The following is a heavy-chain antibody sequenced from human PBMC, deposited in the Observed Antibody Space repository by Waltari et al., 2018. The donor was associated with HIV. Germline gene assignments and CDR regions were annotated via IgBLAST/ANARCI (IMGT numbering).Heavy chain of an antibody. V-gene: IGHV4-39*01. D-gene: IGHD1-26*01. CDR3: ARHALRVGAAYWNFDL. CDR2: IYYTGRA. J-gene: IGHJ2*01. CDR1: GGSVSSSSYF. Sequence: QLQLQESGPGLVKPSETLSLTCAVSGGSVSSSSYFWGWIRQPPGKGLEWFGRIYYTGRAYDNPSLKSRVTISGDPSKNQFSLKVTSVTAADTAVYYCARHALRVGAAYWNFDLWGRGTLVTVSS.